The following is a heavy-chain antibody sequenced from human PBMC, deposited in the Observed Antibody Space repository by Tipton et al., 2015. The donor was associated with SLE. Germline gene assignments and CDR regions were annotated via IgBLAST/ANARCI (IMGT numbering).Heavy chain of an antibody. CDR1: GGSISSGSYY. Sequence: TLSLTCTVSGGSISSGSYYWSWIRQPAGKGLEWIGRIYTSGSTNYNPSLKSRVTISVDTSKNQFSLKLSSVTAADTAVYYCARDRQGWYIDHWGRGTLVTVSA. J-gene: IGHJ2*01. CDR3: ARDRQGWYIDH. V-gene: IGHV4-61*02. CDR2: IYTSGST.